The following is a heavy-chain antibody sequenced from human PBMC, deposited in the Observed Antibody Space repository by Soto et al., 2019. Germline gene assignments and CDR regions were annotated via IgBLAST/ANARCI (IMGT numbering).Heavy chain of an antibody. CDR3: ARDSGDWEIFFAFDI. CDR2: IWNDGSNV. CDR1: GFTFRNYA. J-gene: IGHJ3*02. V-gene: IGHV3-33*01. Sequence: QVQLVESGGGVVQPGGSLRLSCAASGFTFRNYAMHWVRQAPGKGLEWVAVIWNDGSNVYYTDSVKGRFTLSRDNSMNTLILQMNSLRAEDTAVYYCARDSGDWEIFFAFDIWGQGTMVTVSS. D-gene: IGHD1-26*01.